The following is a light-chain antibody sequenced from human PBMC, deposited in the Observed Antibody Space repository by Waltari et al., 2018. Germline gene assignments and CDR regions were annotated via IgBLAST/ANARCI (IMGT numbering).Light chain of an antibody. Sequence: QSVLTQPPSATGSPGQSVTIPCTGTNSAVGASNYVSWYHQHPGKVPKLLIYEVTKRPSGVPDRFSGSKSGNTASLTVSGLQADDEADYYCSSYAHNNHFVFGTGTKVTVL. CDR2: EVT. CDR3: SSYAHNNHFV. CDR1: NSAVGASNY. V-gene: IGLV2-8*01. J-gene: IGLJ1*01.